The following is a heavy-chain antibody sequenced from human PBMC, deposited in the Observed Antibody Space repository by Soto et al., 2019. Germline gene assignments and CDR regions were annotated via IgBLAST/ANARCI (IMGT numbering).Heavy chain of an antibody. D-gene: IGHD3-22*01. V-gene: IGHV1-69*02. J-gene: IGHJ4*02. CDR1: GGTFSSYT. Sequence: ASVKVSCKASGGTFSSYTISWVRQAPGQGLEWMGRIIPILGIANYAQKFQGRVTITADKSTSTAYMELSSLRSEDTAVYYCAGSRRGHYYDSSGYYSLVDYWGQGTLVPVSS. CDR3: AGSRRGHYYDSSGYYSLVDY. CDR2: IIPILGIA.